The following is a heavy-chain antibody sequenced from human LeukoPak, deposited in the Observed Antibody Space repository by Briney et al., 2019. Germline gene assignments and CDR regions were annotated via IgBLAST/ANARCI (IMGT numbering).Heavy chain of an antibody. D-gene: IGHD2-21*01. J-gene: IGHJ4*02. V-gene: IGHV3-30*03. CDR1: GFTFSSYG. CDR2: ISYDGSNK. CDR3: ARVALVAGDY. Sequence: PGGSLRLSCAASGFTFSSYGMHWVRQAPGKGLEWVAVISYDGSNKYYADSVKGRFTISRDNAKNSLYLQMNSLRAEDTAVYYCARVALVAGDYWGQGTLVTVSS.